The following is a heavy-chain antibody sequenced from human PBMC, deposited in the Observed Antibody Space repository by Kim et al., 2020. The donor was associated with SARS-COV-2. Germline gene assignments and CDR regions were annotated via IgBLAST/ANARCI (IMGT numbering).Heavy chain of an antibody. CDR2: IIPIFGTA. CDR3: ARSELDGYSRFDY. Sequence: SVKVSCKASGGTFSSYAISWVRQAPGQGLEWMGGIIPIFGTANYAQKFQGRVTITADESTSTAYMELSSLRSEDTAVYYCARSELDGYSRFDYWGQGTLVTVSS. J-gene: IGHJ4*02. CDR1: GGTFSSYA. V-gene: IGHV1-69*13. D-gene: IGHD4-4*01.